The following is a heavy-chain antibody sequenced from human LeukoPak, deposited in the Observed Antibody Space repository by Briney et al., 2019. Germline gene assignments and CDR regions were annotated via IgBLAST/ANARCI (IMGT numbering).Heavy chain of an antibody. CDR2: FDPEDGET. D-gene: IGHD2-2*02. J-gene: IGHJ4*02. V-gene: IGHV1-24*01. CDR3: APSDRVSKLGYCSSTSCYITPGAY. CDR1: GYTLTELS. Sequence: ASVKVSCKVSGYTLTELSMHWARQAPGKGLEWMGGFDPEDGETIYAQKFQGRVTMTEDTSTDTAYMELSSLRSEDTAVYYCAPSDRVSKLGYCSSTSCYITPGAYWGQGTLVTVSS.